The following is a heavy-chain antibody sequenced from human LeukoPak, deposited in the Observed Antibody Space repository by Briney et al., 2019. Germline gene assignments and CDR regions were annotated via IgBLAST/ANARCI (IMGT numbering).Heavy chain of an antibody. J-gene: IGHJ4*02. CDR2: INPNGGGT. CDR1: GHTFTDSY. V-gene: IGHV1-2*02. Sequence: ASVKVSCKASGHTFTDSYMHWVRQAPGQGLEWMGWINPNGGGTNYAQKFQGRVTMTRGTSISTAYMDLSRLRSDDTAVYFCARDLTGGLAYWGQGTLVTVSS. CDR3: ARDLTGGLAY. D-gene: IGHD2-8*02.